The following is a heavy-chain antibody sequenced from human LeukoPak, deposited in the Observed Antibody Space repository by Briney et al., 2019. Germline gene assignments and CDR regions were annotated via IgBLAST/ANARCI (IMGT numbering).Heavy chain of an antibody. D-gene: IGHD3-3*01. CDR1: GGSISSYF. CDR3: ARDRFGDLNYFDY. J-gene: IGHJ4*02. CDR2: IYTSGST. Sequence: PSETLSLTCTVSGGSISSYFWSWIRQPAGKGLEWIGRIYTSGSTNYNPSLKSRVTISADKSTNQFSLKLSSVTAADTAVYYCARDRFGDLNYFDYWGQGTLVTVS. V-gene: IGHV4-4*07.